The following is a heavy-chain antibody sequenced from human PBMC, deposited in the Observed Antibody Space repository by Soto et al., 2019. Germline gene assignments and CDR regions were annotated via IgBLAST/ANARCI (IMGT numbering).Heavy chain of an antibody. V-gene: IGHV3-23*01. D-gene: IGHD6-13*01. CDR3: ARGKHGSSWYRPPAD. CDR2: VGANGGST. Sequence: VGSLILCWVASGFTFSRYAMTWVRPAPGKGLEWVSSVGANGGSTYYADSVKGRFSISRDNSRNTLSLQMNSLRAEDTAVYYCARGKHGSSWYRPPADWGQGTLVTVSS. CDR1: GFTFSRYA. J-gene: IGHJ4*02.